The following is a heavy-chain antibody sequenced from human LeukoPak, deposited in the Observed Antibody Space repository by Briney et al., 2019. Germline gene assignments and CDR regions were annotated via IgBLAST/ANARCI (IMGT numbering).Heavy chain of an antibody. CDR3: ASAYYDILGGHFDY. J-gene: IGHJ4*02. V-gene: IGHV4-34*01. CDR1: GGSFSGYY. Sequence: SETLSLTCAVYGGSFSGYYWSWIRQPPGKGLEWIGEINHSGSTNYNPSLKSRVTISVNTSKNQFSLKLSSVTAADTAVYYCASAYYDILGGHFDYWGQGTLVTVSS. D-gene: IGHD3-9*01. CDR2: INHSGST.